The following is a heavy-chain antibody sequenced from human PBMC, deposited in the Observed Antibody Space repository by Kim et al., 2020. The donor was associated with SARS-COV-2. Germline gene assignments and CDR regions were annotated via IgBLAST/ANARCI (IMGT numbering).Heavy chain of an antibody. D-gene: IGHD2-21*01. CDR2: IKSDGSET. J-gene: IGHJ4*02. V-gene: IGHV3-7*01. CDR3: ARDRAEWGGDFWTSFYFDS. CDR1: AFSIGNYW. Sequence: GGSLRLSCRTSAFSIGNYWMSWFRLVPGKGLERVANIKSDGSETVYLDAVRGRFIISRDNYMNLVSLQMSGLRPEDTATYYCARDRAEWGGDFWTSFYFDSWGQGVLVTVSS.